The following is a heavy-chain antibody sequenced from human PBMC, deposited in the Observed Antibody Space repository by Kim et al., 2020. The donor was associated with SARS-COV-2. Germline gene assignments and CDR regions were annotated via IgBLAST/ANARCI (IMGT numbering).Heavy chain of an antibody. Sequence: KGRFTISRDNSKSTLYLQMNSLRAEDTAVYYCARDSTGDYVWGSYRPLDYWGQGTLVTVSS. J-gene: IGHJ4*02. CDR3: ARDSTGDYVWGSYRPLDY. D-gene: IGHD3-16*02. V-gene: IGHV3-30*07.